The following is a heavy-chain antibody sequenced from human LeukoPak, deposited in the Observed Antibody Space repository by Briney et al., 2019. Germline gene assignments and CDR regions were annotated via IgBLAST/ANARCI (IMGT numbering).Heavy chain of an antibody. CDR3: ATFILVYGLFDY. J-gene: IGHJ4*02. D-gene: IGHD2-2*01. V-gene: IGHV3-21*01. CDR2: ISVRSNYR. Sequence: PGGSLRLSCAASGYTFSDFSVNWVRQAPGKGLEWVSSISVRSNYRYYADSVRGRFTISRDDARDSLYLQMNSLRAEDTAVYYCATFILVYGLFDYWGQGTLVTVSS. CDR1: GYTFSDFS.